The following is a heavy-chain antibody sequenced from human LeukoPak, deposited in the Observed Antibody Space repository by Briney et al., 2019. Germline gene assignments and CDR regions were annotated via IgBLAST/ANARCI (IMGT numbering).Heavy chain of an antibody. Sequence: GGSLRLSCAASGFSFSSYAMSWVRQAPGKGLEWVSGISGSGASTYYADAVKGRFTISKDNSKSTLYLQMTSLRADDTALYYCAKPLSSVTPGNWGQGTLVTVSS. D-gene: IGHD4-17*01. V-gene: IGHV3-23*01. J-gene: IGHJ4*02. CDR2: ISGSGAST. CDR3: AKPLSSVTPGN. CDR1: GFSFSSYA.